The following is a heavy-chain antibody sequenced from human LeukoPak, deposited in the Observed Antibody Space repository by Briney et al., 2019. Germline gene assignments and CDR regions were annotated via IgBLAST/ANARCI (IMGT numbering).Heavy chain of an antibody. D-gene: IGHD3-3*01. CDR3: ASGRYDDSWSTCNIDY. V-gene: IGHV4-61*02. CDR2: IYTSGST. CDR1: GGSTSSGSYY. Sequence: SQTLSLTCTVSGGSTSSGSYYWRWLRQPAGKGLEWIARIYTSGSTNYNPSLKSRVTISVNTSKNQFPLKLSSGAAADTAVYYWASGRYDDSWSTCNIDYWGQGTLGTVSS. J-gene: IGHJ4*02.